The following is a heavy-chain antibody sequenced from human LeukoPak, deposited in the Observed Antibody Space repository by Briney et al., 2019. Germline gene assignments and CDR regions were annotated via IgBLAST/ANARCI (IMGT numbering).Heavy chain of an antibody. J-gene: IGHJ4*02. CDR2: IYYSGST. CDR1: GGSISSYY. D-gene: IGHD6-19*01. Sequence: SETLSLTCTVSGGSISSYYWSWIRQPPGKGLEWIGYIYYSGSTNYNPSLKSRVTISVDTSKNQFSLKLSSVTAADTAVYYCARFPTGSGWTNYWGQGTLVTVSS. CDR3: ARFPTGSGWTNY. V-gene: IGHV4-59*01.